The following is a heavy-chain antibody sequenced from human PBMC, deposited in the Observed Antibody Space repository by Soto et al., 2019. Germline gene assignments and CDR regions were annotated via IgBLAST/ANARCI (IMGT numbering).Heavy chain of an antibody. CDR1: GYIXSTYT. V-gene: IGHV1-3*01. Sequence: XKVSFLAAGYIXSTYTMDWVGQAPGQRLEWMGWINAANGNTKYSQNFQGRVTISRDTSASTAYLELSSLRSEDTAVYYCARVSFETSGYADHWGQGTLVP. J-gene: IGHJ4*02. CDR3: ARVSFETSGYADH. CDR2: INAANGNT. D-gene: IGHD3-22*01.